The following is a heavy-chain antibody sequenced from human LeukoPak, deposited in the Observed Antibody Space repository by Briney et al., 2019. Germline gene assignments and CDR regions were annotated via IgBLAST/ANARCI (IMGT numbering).Heavy chain of an antibody. D-gene: IGHD6-19*01. CDR1: GGSISSGDYY. CDR2: IYYSGST. CDR3: DRIAVAGKDFDY. V-gene: IGHV4-30-4*01. Sequence: SETLSLTCSVSGGSISSGDYYWSWIRQPPGKRLEWIGYIYYSGSTYYNASLKSRVTISVDTSKIQFSLKLSSVTAADTAVYYCDRIAVAGKDFDYWGQGTLVTVSS. J-gene: IGHJ4*02.